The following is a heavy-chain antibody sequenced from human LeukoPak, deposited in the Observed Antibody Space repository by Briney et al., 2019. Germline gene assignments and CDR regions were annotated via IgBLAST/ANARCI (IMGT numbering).Heavy chain of an antibody. CDR1: GFTFRNYC. D-gene: IGHD6-13*01. J-gene: IGHJ4*02. CDR2: ISGSGGST. CDR3: AKALDRGAAAGDHFDS. V-gene: IGHV3-23*01. Sequence: GGSLRLSCAASGFTFRNYCMSWVRQAPGKGLEWVSGISGSGGSTYYADSVKGRFTISRDNSKNTLNLQMNNLRAEDTALYYCAKALDRGAAAGDHFDSWGQGTLVTVSS.